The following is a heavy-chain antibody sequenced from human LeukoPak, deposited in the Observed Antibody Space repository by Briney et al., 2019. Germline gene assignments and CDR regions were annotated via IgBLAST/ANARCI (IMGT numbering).Heavy chain of an antibody. CDR1: GYTFTGYY. CDR2: INPNSGGT. V-gene: IGHV1-2*02. Sequence: ASVKVSCKASGYTFTGYYMHWVRQAPGQGLEWMGWINPNSGGTNYAQKFQGRVTMTRDTSISTAYMELSRLKSDDTAVYYCARDLRYSSGWSASGMDVWGKGTTVTISS. D-gene: IGHD6-19*01. CDR3: ARDLRYSSGWSASGMDV. J-gene: IGHJ6*03.